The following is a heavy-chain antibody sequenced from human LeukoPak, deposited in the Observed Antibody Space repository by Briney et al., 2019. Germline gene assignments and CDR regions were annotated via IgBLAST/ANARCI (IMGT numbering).Heavy chain of an antibody. Sequence: PGGSLRLSCAASGFTFSSYALHWVRQAPGKGLEWVAVATYDGSHKYYAESVKGRFTISRDNSKDTLYLQMNSLRPEDTAVYYCAREHYYGSGIYFYSYYYSMDVWGKGTTVTVSS. CDR3: AREHYYGSGIYFYSYYYSMDV. CDR2: ATYDGSHK. CDR1: GFTFSSYA. V-gene: IGHV3-30*04. J-gene: IGHJ6*03. D-gene: IGHD3-10*01.